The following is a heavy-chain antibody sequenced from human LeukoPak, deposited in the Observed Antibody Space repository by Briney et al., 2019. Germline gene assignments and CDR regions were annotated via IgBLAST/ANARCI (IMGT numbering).Heavy chain of an antibody. V-gene: IGHV4-61*02. J-gene: IGHJ4*02. D-gene: IGHD2/OR15-2a*01. CDR2: IYTSGST. CDR1: GGSISRGTYY. CDR3: ARDSVVKGLYYFDY. Sequence: SQTLSLTCTVSGGSISRGTYYWTWIRQPAGKGLEWIGRIYTSGSTNYNPSLKSRVTISVDTSKNQFSLKLSSVTAADTAVYYCARDSVVKGLYYFDYWGQGTLVTVSS.